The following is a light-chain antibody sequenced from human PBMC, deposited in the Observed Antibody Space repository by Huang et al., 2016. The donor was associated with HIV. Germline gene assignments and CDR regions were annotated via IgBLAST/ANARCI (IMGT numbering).Light chain of an antibody. CDR1: QGISSF. V-gene: IGKV1-9*01. CDR3: KQCNNYPLT. CDR2: AAS. Sequence: QLTQSPSSLSASVGDRVTITCRASQGISSFLAWYQQKPGKAPKLLMYAASTLHSGVPVRFSGSGSGTDFTLTISSLQPEDFATYYCKQCNNYPLTFGGGTKVEIK. J-gene: IGKJ4*01.